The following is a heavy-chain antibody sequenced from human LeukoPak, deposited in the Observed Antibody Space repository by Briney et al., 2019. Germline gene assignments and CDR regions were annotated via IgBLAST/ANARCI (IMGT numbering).Heavy chain of an antibody. V-gene: IGHV4-39*07. CDR3: ARVPSGSYVPYFDY. J-gene: IGHJ4*02. CDR2: IYYSGST. CDR1: GGSISSSSYY. Sequence: KPSETLSLTCTVSGGSISSSSYYWGWIRQPPGKGLEWIGSIYYSGSTYYNPSLKSRVTISVDTSKNQFSLKLSSVTAADTAVYYCARVPSGSYVPYFDYWGQGTLVTVSS. D-gene: IGHD1-26*01.